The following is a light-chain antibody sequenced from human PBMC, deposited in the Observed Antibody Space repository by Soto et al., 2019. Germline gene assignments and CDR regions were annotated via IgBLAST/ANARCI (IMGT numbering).Light chain of an antibody. CDR2: DAS. Sequence: EIVLTQSPATLSLSPGERATXSXRXSQSVGSYLAWYQQKRGQAPRLLIYDASNRATDIPARFSGSGSGTDFTLTISSLEPEDFAVYYCQQRRAFGPGTKVDI. V-gene: IGKV3-11*01. J-gene: IGKJ3*01. CDR1: QSVGSY. CDR3: QQRRA.